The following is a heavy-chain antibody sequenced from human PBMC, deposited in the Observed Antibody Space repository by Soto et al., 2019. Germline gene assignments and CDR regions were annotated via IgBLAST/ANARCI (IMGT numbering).Heavy chain of an antibody. CDR2: FDPEDGET. V-gene: IGHV1-24*01. J-gene: IGHJ3*02. D-gene: IGHD3-10*01. CDR1: GYTLTELS. CDR3: ATDIRFRFGDLDDAFDI. Sequence: ASVKVSCKVSGYTLTELSMHWVRQAPVKGLEWMGGFDPEDGETIYAQRFQGRVTMTEDTSTDTAYMELSSLRSEDTAVYYCATDIRFRFGDLDDAFDIWRQGTMVTVTS.